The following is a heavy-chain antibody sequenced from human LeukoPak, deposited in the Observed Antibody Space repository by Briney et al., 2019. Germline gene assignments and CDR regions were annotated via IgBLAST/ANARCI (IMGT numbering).Heavy chain of an antibody. D-gene: IGHD1-26*01. CDR1: VCTLPELS. Sequence: ASVTVSCKLSVCTLPELSMHWVRQAPGKGLAWMGGFDPEDGETIYAQKFQGRVTMTEGTSTDTAYMELSSLRSEDTAVYYCATDGGPDSGSYPRDWGFDPWGQGTLVTVSS. V-gene: IGHV1-24*01. J-gene: IGHJ5*02. CDR3: ATDGGPDSGSYPRDWGFDP. CDR2: FDPEDGET.